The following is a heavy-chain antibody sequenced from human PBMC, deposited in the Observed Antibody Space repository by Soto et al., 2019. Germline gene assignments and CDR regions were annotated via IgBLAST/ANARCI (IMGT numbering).Heavy chain of an antibody. CDR3: GREKQRLSNGH. D-gene: IGHD6-25*01. CDR1: GFTFSSYA. V-gene: IGHV3-30-3*01. Sequence: PGVSLRLSCAASGFTFSSYAMHWVRQAPGKGLEWVAVISYDGSNKYYADSVKGRFTISRDNSKNTLYLQMNSLRAEDTAVYYCGREKQRLSNGHSGQGTLVTVSA. J-gene: IGHJ4*02. CDR2: ISYDGSNK.